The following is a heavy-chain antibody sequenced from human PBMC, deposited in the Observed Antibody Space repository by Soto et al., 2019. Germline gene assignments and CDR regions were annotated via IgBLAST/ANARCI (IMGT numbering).Heavy chain of an antibody. D-gene: IGHD3-16*02. V-gene: IGHV1-8*01. Sequence: QVQLVQSGAEVKKPGASVKVSCKASGYTFTSYDINWVRQATGQGLKWMGWMNPNSGNTGYAQKFQGRVTMTRNTSISTAYMELSSLRSEDTAVYYCARGRDVWGSYRWNYYYGMDVWGQGTTVTVSS. CDR1: GYTFTSYD. J-gene: IGHJ6*02. CDR3: ARGRDVWGSYRWNYYYGMDV. CDR2: MNPNSGNT.